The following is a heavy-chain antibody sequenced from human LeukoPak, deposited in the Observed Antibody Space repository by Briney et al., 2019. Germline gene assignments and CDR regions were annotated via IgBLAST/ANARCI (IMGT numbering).Heavy chain of an antibody. V-gene: IGHV1-3*01. D-gene: IGHD4-23*01. Sequence: ASVKVSCKASGYTFTSYAMHWVRQAPGQRLEWMGWINAGNGNTKYSQKFQGRVTITRDTSASTAYMELSSLRSEDTAVYYCARDRYGGNYFDYWGQGTLVTVSS. CDR3: ARDRYGGNYFDY. CDR1: GYTFTSYA. CDR2: INAGNGNT. J-gene: IGHJ4*02.